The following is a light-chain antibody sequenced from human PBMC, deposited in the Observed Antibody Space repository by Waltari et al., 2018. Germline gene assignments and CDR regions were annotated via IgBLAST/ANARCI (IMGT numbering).Light chain of an antibody. CDR3: QHYVRLPVT. V-gene: IGKV3-20*01. CDR1: QIISRA. J-gene: IGKJ1*01. CDR2: DVS. Sequence: ERATLSCRASQIISRALAWYQQKPGQAPRLLIYDVSTRASGIPDRFSGSGSGTDFSLTISRLESEDFAVYYCQHYVRLPVTFGQGTKLEFK.